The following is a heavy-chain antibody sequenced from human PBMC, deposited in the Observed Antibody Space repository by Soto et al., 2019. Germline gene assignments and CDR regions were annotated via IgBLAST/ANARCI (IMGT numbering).Heavy chain of an antibody. CDR3: AKSMGGTANGMGV. Sequence: GGSLRLSCAASGLSFDDYAMHWVRQVPGKGLEWVSGISWNGGSIGYGDSVKGRFSISRDNAKNSLYLQMNSLRVEDTALYYCAKSMGGTANGMGVWGQGTTVTVSS. CDR2: ISWNGGSI. D-gene: IGHD2-21*02. V-gene: IGHV3-9*01. J-gene: IGHJ6*02. CDR1: GLSFDDYA.